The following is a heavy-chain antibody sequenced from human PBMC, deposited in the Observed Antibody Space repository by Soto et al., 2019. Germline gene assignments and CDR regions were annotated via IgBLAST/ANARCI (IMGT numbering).Heavy chain of an antibody. CDR1: GGSIGGGGGC. J-gene: IGHJ4*02. V-gene: IGHV4-31*02. Sequence: SETLCVRWSVAGGSIGGGGGCWSWIRQHPGKGLEWIGYIYYSGSTYYNPSLKSRVTISVDTSKNQFSLKLSSVTAADTAVYYCARGSDYYGSGSYNYWGQGTLVTVSS. CDR3: ARGSDYYGSGSYNY. D-gene: IGHD3-10*01. CDR2: IYYSGST.